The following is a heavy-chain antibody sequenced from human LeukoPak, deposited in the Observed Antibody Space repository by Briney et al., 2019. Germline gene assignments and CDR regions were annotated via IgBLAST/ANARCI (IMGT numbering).Heavy chain of an antibody. CDR2: ISWNSGRI. V-gene: IGHV3-9*01. CDR1: GFTFDDYA. Sequence: GGSLRLSCGASGFTFDDYAMHWVRHARGKGLEWVSGISWNSGRIGYADSVKDRFTISRHIAKNSLYLQMNRLRAEDTALYYCANGDHSSSWFDYWGQGTLVTVSS. D-gene: IGHD6-13*01. J-gene: IGHJ4*02. CDR3: ANGDHSSSWFDY.